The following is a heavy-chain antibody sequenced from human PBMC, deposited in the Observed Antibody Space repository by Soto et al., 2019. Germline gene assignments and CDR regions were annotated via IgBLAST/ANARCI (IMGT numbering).Heavy chain of an antibody. D-gene: IGHD5-12*01. V-gene: IGHV4-59*08. CDR3: ARRNRGYDPCYMDV. J-gene: IGHJ6*03. CDR2: IYNTGTT. Sequence: PSETMSLTCSVSGGSIRSYYWSWIRQPPGKGLEWIGYIYNTGTTDYNPSLKSRVTISVDTSKNQFSLKLSSVTAADTAVYYCARRNRGYDPCYMDVWGKGTTVTVSS. CDR1: GGSIRSYY.